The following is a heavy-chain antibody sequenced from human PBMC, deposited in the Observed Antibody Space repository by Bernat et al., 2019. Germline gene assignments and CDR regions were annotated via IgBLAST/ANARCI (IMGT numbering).Heavy chain of an antibody. Sequence: EVQLVESGGGLVQPGRSLRLSCTASGFTFGDYAMSWVRQAPGKGLEWVGFIRSKAYGGTTEYAASVKGRFTISRDDSKSIAYLQMNSLKTEHTAVYYCTRAYYYYYYMDVWGKGTTVTVSS. CDR2: IRSKAYGGTT. J-gene: IGHJ6*03. CDR1: GFTFGDYA. V-gene: IGHV3-49*04. CDR3: TRAYYYYYYMDV.